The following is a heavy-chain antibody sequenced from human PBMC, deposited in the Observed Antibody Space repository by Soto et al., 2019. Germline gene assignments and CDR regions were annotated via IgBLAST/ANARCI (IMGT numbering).Heavy chain of an antibody. CDR3: ARDRGVCSSTSCYSAGDAFDI. D-gene: IGHD2-2*01. J-gene: IGHJ3*02. V-gene: IGHV3-21*01. CDR1: GFTFSSYS. Sequence: GGSLRLSCAASGFTFSSYSMNWVRQAPGKGLEWVSSISSSSSYIYYADSVKGRFTISRDNAKNSLYLQMNSLRAEDTAVYYCARDRGVCSSTSCYSAGDAFDIWGQGTMVTVSS. CDR2: ISSSSSYI.